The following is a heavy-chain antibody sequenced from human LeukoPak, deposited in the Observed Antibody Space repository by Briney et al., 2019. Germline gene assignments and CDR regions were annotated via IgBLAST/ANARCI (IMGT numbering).Heavy chain of an antibody. CDR3: ARVDAVAGTYLFDY. V-gene: IGHV4-59*01. CDR1: GGSISSYY. Sequence: SETLSLTCTVSGGSISSYYWSWIRQPPGKGLEWIGYIYYSGSSNYNPPLKSRVTISVDTSKNQFSLKLSSVTAADTAVYYCARVDAVAGTYLFDYWGQGTLVTVSS. J-gene: IGHJ4*02. D-gene: IGHD6-19*01. CDR2: IYYSGSS.